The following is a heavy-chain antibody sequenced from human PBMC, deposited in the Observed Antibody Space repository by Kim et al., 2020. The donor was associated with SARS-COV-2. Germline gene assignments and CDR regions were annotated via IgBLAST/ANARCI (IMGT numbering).Heavy chain of an antibody. J-gene: IGHJ4*02. CDR2: IDWDGDK. CDR3: ARTSFCGLSYGYDF. D-gene: IGHD5-18*01. CDR1: GFSLSTRGIC. V-gene: IGHV2-70*11. Sequence: SGPTLVNPTQTLTLTCTFSGFSLSTRGICLSWIRQSPGKALEWLARIDWDGDKYYSTSLKTRLTISKDTSKDQLILTITNMDPVDTATYYCARTSFCGLSYGYDFWGQGVLVIVSS.